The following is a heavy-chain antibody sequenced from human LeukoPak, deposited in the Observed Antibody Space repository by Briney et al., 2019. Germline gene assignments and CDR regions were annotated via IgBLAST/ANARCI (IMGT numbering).Heavy chain of an antibody. CDR1: GGSISSGDYY. Sequence: SETLSLTCTVSGGSISSGDYYWSWIRQPPGKGLEWIGYIYYSGSTNYSPSLKSRVTISVDTSKNQFSLKLSSVTAADTAVYYCARGGAFDYYYYYMDVWGKGTTVTVSS. J-gene: IGHJ6*03. CDR3: ARGGAFDYYYYYMDV. D-gene: IGHD3-10*01. V-gene: IGHV4-61*08. CDR2: IYYSGST.